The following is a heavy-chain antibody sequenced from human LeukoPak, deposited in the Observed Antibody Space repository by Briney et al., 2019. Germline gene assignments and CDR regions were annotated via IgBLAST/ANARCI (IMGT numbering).Heavy chain of an antibody. CDR1: GFTFSSYA. CDR3: ARDRSTRPTNYYYYYMDV. D-gene: IGHD6-6*01. J-gene: IGHJ6*03. CDR2: ISSSSSYI. Sequence: GGSLRLSCAASGFTFSSYAMSWVRQAPGKGLEWVSSISSSSSYIYYADSVKGRFTISRDNAKNSLYLQMNSLRAEDTAVYYCARDRSTRPTNYYYYYMDVWGKGTTVTVSS. V-gene: IGHV3-21*01.